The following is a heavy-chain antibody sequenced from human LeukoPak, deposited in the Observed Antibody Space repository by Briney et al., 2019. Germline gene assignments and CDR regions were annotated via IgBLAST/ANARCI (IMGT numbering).Heavy chain of an antibody. CDR1: GDTISGSY. CDR2: IYSSGNT. D-gene: IGHD1-26*01. Sequence: SETLSLTCTVSGDTISGSYWSWLRQPPGKGLEWIGYIYSSGNTKYNPSLKTRVIISVDTTRNQFSLNLNSVTAADTAVYYCAREGREVGATSLDCWGPGTLVTVSS. V-gene: IGHV4-59*01. CDR3: AREGREVGATSLDC. J-gene: IGHJ4*02.